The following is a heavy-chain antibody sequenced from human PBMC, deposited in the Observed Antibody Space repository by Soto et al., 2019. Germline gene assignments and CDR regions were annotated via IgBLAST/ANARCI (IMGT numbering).Heavy chain of an antibody. V-gene: IGHV3-48*04. CDR2: IGARGFPI. CDR3: ATEPFDY. CDR1: GLDFGVYP. Sequence: EVQLVESGGGVMQPGGSLRLSCPASGLDFGVYPMNWVRQAPGKGLEWVSYIGARGFPIYYADSVRGRFAMSRDNANNSVFLQMDSLRAEDTAQYFCATEPFDYWGRGALVTVSS. J-gene: IGHJ4*02.